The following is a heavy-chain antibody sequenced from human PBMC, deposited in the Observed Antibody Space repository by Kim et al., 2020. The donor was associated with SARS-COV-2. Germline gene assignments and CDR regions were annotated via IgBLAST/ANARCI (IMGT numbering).Heavy chain of an antibody. CDR3: AKDSPDIVVVVAATDWYFDL. D-gene: IGHD2-15*01. V-gene: IGHV3-23*01. CDR1: GFTFSSYA. J-gene: IGHJ2*01. CDR2: ISGSGGST. Sequence: GGSLRLSCAASGFTFSSYAMSWVRQAPGKGLEWVSAISGSGGSTYYADSVKGRFTISRDNSKNTLYLQMNSLRAEDTAVYYCAKDSPDIVVVVAATDWYFDLWGRGTLVTVSS.